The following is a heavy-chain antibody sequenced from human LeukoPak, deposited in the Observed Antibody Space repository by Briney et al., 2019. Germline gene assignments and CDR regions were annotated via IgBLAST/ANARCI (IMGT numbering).Heavy chain of an antibody. Sequence: PSETLSLTCTVYGGSISSYYWSWIRQPPGKGLEWIGYIYYSGSTNYNPSLKSRVTISVDTSKNQFSLKLSSVTAADTAVYYCARSGIYDYVWGSYRYPFDYWGQGTLVTVSS. V-gene: IGHV4-59*01. J-gene: IGHJ4*02. D-gene: IGHD3-16*02. CDR2: IYYSGST. CDR1: GGSISSYY. CDR3: ARSGIYDYVWGSYRYPFDY.